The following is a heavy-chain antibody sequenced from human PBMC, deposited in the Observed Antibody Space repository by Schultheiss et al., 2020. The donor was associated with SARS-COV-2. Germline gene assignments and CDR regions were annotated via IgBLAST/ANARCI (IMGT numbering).Heavy chain of an antibody. Sequence: GGSLRLSCAASGFTFSSYGMHWVRQAPGKGLEWVAIIWYDGSKKYYADSVKGRFTISRDNSKSTLYLQMSSLRPEDTALYYCAREMGNDLYFDYWGQGTLVTVSS. CDR1: GFTFSSYG. J-gene: IGHJ4*02. CDR2: IWYDGSKK. D-gene: IGHD7-27*01. V-gene: IGHV3-30*02. CDR3: AREMGNDLYFDY.